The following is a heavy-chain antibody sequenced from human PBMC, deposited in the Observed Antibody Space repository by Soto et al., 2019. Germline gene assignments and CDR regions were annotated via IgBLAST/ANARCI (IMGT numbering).Heavy chain of an antibody. CDR3: ARGSGSDSSSWYYFDY. D-gene: IGHD6-13*01. V-gene: IGHV4-34*01. Sequence: SETLSLTCAVYGGSFSGYYWSWIRQPPGKGLEWIGEINHSGSTNYNPSLKSQVTISVDTSKNQFSLQLSSVTAADTAVYYCARGSGSDSSSWYYFDYWGQGTLVTVSS. CDR1: GGSFSGYY. J-gene: IGHJ4*02. CDR2: INHSGST.